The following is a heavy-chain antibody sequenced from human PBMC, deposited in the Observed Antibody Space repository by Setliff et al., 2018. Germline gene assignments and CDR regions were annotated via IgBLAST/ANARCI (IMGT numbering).Heavy chain of an antibody. CDR2: VSSDSTYI. CDR1: GFPLRSYS. Sequence: PGGSLRLSCAASGFPLRSYSMNWVRQAPGEGLEWVAAVSSDSTYIYSADSVKGRFTISRDNAKNSLYLQMNSLRAEDTAVYYCASDSGSYMTNFDYWGQGTLVTVSS. V-gene: IGHV3-21*01. D-gene: IGHD1-26*01. J-gene: IGHJ4*02. CDR3: ASDSGSYMTNFDY.